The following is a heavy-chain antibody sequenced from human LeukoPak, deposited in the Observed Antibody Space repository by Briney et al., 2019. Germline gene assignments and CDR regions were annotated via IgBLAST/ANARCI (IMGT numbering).Heavy chain of an antibody. CDR1: GFTFSSNW. CDR3: ASGITIFGVVTTYYYYGMDV. D-gene: IGHD3-3*01. J-gene: IGHJ6*02. CDR2: INEDGSTT. V-gene: IGHV3-74*01. Sequence: GGSLRLSCAASGFTFSSNWMHWVRQAPGKGLVWVSRINEDGSTTNYADSVKGRSTIFRDNAKNTLYLQMNSLRAEDTAVYYCASGITIFGVVTTYYYYGMDVWGQGTTVTVSS.